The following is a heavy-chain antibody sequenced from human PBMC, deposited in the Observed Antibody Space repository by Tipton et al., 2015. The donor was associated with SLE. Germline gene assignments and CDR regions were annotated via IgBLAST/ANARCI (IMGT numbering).Heavy chain of an antibody. CDR1: GFTFSSYSMN. J-gene: IGHJ4*02. D-gene: IGHD6-6*01. V-gene: IGHV4-39*01. CDR2: IYYSGST. Sequence: LRLSCAASGFTFSSYSMNWVRQPPGKGLEWIGSIYYSGSTYYNPSLKSRVTISVDTSKNQFSLKLSSVTAADTAVYYCARHRRAARHFDYWGQGTLVTVSS. CDR3: ARHRRAARHFDY.